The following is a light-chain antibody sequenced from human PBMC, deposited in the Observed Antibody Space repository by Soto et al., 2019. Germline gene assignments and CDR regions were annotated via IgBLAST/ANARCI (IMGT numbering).Light chain of an antibody. V-gene: IGKV2-28*01. CDR2: LGS. CDR3: MQARTTIT. CDR1: QSLLHSNGYNC. J-gene: IGKJ5*01. Sequence: IVLAPWPLFRPVTHGAPASISCRSRQSLLHSNGYNCLAWYLQKPGQSPQLLIYLGSNRGSGVPDRFSGSGSGTDFTLKISRLEPEDVGVYYCMQARTTITFGQWTRLDIK.